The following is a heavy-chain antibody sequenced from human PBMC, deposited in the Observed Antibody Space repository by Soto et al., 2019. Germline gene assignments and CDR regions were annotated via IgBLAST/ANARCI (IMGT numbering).Heavy chain of an antibody. V-gene: IGHV3-30-3*01. CDR1: GFTFSSYA. Sequence: GGSLRLSCAASGFTFSSYAMHWVRQAPGKGLEWVAVISYDGSNKYYADSVKGRSTISRDNSKNTLYLQMNSLRAEDTAVYYCARDLGAARPGPFDYWGQGTLVTVSS. D-gene: IGHD6-6*01. CDR2: ISYDGSNK. CDR3: ARDLGAARPGPFDY. J-gene: IGHJ4*02.